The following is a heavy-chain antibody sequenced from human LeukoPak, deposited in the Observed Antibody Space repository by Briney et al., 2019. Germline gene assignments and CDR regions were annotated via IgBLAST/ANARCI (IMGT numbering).Heavy chain of an antibody. D-gene: IGHD5-24*01. CDR3: AREDNQPLIYNSFDY. CDR2: ISGTSSYI. Sequence: AGGSLRLSCTSSGFTFSTYTMNWVRQAPGKGLEWVSSISGTSSYIYYADSLKGRFTVSRDNAKNSLFLQINSLRAEDTGLYYCAREDNQPLIYNSFDYWGQGTLVTVSS. V-gene: IGHV3-21*01. CDR1: GFTFSTYT. J-gene: IGHJ4*02.